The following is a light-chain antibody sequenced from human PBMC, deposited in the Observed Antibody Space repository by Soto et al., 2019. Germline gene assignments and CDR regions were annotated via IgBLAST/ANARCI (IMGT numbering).Light chain of an antibody. CDR1: SSDVGSYNL. V-gene: IGLV2-23*01. Sequence: QSALTQPASVSGSPGQSITIFCTGTSSDVGSYNLVSWYQQHPGKAPKLMIYEGSKRPSGVSNRFSGSKSGNTASLTISGLQAEDEADYYCCSYAGSSTFYVFGIGTKLTVL. CDR3: CSYAGSSTFYV. CDR2: EGS. J-gene: IGLJ1*01.